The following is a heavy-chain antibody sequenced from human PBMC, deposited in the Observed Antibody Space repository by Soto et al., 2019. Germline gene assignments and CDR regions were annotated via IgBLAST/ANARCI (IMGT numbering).Heavy chain of an antibody. D-gene: IGHD1-1*01. V-gene: IGHV1-69*02. CDR2: VIPIIGEG. CDR1: GGTFSSQT. J-gene: IGHJ3*02. CDR3: ASPAVNDLDADSSAFDI. Sequence: QVQLVQSGAEVKEPGSSVKVSCKVSGGTFSSQTINWVRQVPGQGLEWMGSVIPIIGEGKYAQSFLGRVTIPAESSPSTAYRGLGSLRFEDRAVYYCASPAVNDLDADSSAFDIWGQGTMVTVSS.